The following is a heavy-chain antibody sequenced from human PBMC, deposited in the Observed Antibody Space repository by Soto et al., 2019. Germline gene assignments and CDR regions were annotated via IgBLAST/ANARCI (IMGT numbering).Heavy chain of an antibody. J-gene: IGHJ6*02. CDR2: IYPGDSDT. CDR3: ASNIAAGDYYYYYGMDV. CDR1: GYSFTSYW. Sequence: GESLKISCKGSGYSFTSYWIGWVRQMPGKGLEWMGIIYPGDSDTRYSPSFQGQVTISADKSISTAYLQWSSLKASDTAMYYCASNIAAGDYYYYYGMDVWGQGTTVTVSS. V-gene: IGHV5-51*01. D-gene: IGHD6-13*01.